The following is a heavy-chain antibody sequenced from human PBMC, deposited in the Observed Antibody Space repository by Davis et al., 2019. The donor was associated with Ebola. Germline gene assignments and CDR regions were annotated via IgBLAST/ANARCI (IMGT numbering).Heavy chain of an antibody. CDR3: ARVSGYSYGYDYYYGMDV. CDR1: GFTVSSNY. Sequence: GESLKISCAASGFTVSSNYMSWVRQAPGKGLEWVANIKQDGSEKYYVDSVKGRFTISRDNAKNSLYLQMNSLRAEDTAVYYCARVSGYSYGYDYYYGMDVWGQGTTVTVSS. J-gene: IGHJ6*02. V-gene: IGHV3-7*01. D-gene: IGHD5-18*01. CDR2: IKQDGSEK.